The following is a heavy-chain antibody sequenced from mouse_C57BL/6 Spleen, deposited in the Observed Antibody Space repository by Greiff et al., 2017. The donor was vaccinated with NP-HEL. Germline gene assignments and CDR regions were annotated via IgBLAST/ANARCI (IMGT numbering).Heavy chain of an antibody. J-gene: IGHJ3*01. CDR1: GFTFSSYA. CDR2: ISDGGSYT. D-gene: IGHD2-4*01. CDR3: ARDRDYDYDREFAY. Sequence: EVHLVESGGGLVKPGGSLKLSCAASGFTFSSYAMSWVRQTPEKRLEWVATISDGGSYTYYPDNVKGRFTISRDNAKNNLYLQMSHLKSEDTAMYYCARDRDYDYDREFAYWGQGTLVTVSA. V-gene: IGHV5-4*01.